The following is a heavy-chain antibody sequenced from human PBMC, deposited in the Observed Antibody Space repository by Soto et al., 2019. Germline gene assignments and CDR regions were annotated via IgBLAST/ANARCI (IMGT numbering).Heavy chain of an antibody. D-gene: IGHD5-12*01. CDR3: ARVGRIVATKDEMLGGFYYYYYGMDV. Sequence: SETLSLTCTVSGGSISSGGYYWSWIRQHPGKGLEWIGYIYYSGSTYYNPSLKSRVTISVDTSKNQFSLKLSSVTAADTAVYYCARVGRIVATKDEMLGGFYYYYYGMDVWGQGTTVTV. CDR1: GGSISSGGYY. J-gene: IGHJ6*02. V-gene: IGHV4-31*03. CDR2: IYYSGST.